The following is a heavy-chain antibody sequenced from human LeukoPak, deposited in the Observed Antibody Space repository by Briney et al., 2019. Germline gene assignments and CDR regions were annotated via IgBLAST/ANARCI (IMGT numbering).Heavy chain of an antibody. D-gene: IGHD1-26*01. CDR2: ISAYNGNT. V-gene: IGHV1-18*01. J-gene: IGHJ4*02. Sequence: ASVKVSCKASGYTFTSYGISWVRQAPGQGLEWMGWISAYNGNTNYAQKLQGRVTMTRDTSTSTVYMELSSLRSEDTAVYYCARDYGVGATPGYFDYWGQGTLVTVSS. CDR1: GYTFTSYG. CDR3: ARDYGVGATPGYFDY.